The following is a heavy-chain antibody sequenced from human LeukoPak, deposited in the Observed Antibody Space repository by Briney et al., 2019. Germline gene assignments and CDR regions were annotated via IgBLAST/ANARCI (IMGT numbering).Heavy chain of an antibody. CDR3: ARDAAGPGGAFDY. CDR2: ISYDGSNK. Sequence: GGSLRLSCAASGFTFSSYAMHWVRQAPGKGLEWVAVISYDGSNKYYADSVKGRFTISRDNSKNTLYLQMNSLRAEDTAVYYCARDAAGPGGAFDYWGQGTLVTVSS. D-gene: IGHD3-10*01. CDR1: GFTFSSYA. V-gene: IGHV3-30-3*01. J-gene: IGHJ4*02.